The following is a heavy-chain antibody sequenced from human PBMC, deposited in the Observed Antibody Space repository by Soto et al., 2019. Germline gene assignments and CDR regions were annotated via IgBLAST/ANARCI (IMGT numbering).Heavy chain of an antibody. V-gene: IGHV1-69*01. CDR3: ATVSRDSSGYSWYFDL. J-gene: IGHJ2*01. Sequence: QVQLVQSGAEVKKPGSSVKVSCKASGGTFSSYAISWVRQAPGQGLEWMGGIIPIFGTANYAQKFQGRVTITADESTSTAYMELSSLRSDDTAVYYCATVSRDSSGYSWYFDLWGRGTLVTVSS. CDR2: IIPIFGTA. D-gene: IGHD3-22*01. CDR1: GGTFSSYA.